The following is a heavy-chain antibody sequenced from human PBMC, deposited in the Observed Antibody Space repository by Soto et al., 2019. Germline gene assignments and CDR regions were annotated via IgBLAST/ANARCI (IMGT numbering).Heavy chain of an antibody. CDR3: ARGAYCSSTSCYVYYYYGMDV. CDR2: IIPIFGTA. CDR1: GGTFSSYA. D-gene: IGHD2-2*01. V-gene: IGHV1-69*01. J-gene: IGHJ6*02. Sequence: QVQLVQSGAEVKKPGSSVKVFCKASGGTFSSYAISWVRQAPGQGLEWMGGIIPIFGTANYAQKFQGRVTITADESTSTAYMELSSLRSEDTAVYYCARGAYCSSTSCYVYYYYGMDVWGQGTTVTVSS.